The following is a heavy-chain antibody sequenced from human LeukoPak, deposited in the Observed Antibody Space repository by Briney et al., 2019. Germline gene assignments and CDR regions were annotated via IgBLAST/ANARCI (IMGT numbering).Heavy chain of an antibody. Sequence: SETLSLTCAVSGGSISSYYWRWIRQPAGKGLEWIGRIYTSGSTNYNPSLKSRVTMSVDTSKNQFSLKLSSVTAADTAVYYCARGEYLGNYYMDVWGKGTTVTVSS. V-gene: IGHV4-4*07. D-gene: IGHD2-2*01. CDR2: IYTSGST. J-gene: IGHJ6*03. CDR1: GGSISSYY. CDR3: ARGEYLGNYYMDV.